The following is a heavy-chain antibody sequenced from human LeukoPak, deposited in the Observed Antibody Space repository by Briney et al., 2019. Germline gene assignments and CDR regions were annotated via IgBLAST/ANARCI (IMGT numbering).Heavy chain of an antibody. J-gene: IGHJ4*02. CDR2: INPSGGST. D-gene: IGHD3-22*01. CDR3: ARESGGSSGYTFFGY. V-gene: IGHV1-46*01. CDR1: GYTFTSYY. Sequence: ASVKISCKASGYTFTSYYMHWVRQAPGQGLEWMGIINPSGGSTSYAQKFQGRVTMTRDTSTSTVYMELSSLRSEDTAVYYCARESGGSSGYTFFGYWGQGTLVTVSS.